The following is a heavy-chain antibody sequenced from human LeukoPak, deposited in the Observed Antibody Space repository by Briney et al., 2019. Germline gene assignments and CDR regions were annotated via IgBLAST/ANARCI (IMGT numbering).Heavy chain of an antibody. J-gene: IGHJ4*02. V-gene: IGHV4-34*01. CDR1: GGSFSGYY. CDR3: ARVRKATYYYDSSGDSFFDY. CDR2: INHSGST. D-gene: IGHD3-22*01. Sequence: PSETLSLTCAVYGGSFSGYYWSWIRQPPGKGLEWIGEINHSGSTNYNPSLKSRVTISVDTSKNQFSLKLSSVTAADTAVYYCARVRKATYYYDSSGDSFFDYWGQGTLVTVSS.